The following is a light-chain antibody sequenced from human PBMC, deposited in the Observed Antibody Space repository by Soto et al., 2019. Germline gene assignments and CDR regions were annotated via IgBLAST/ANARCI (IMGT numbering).Light chain of an antibody. J-gene: IGLJ3*02. CDR2: EVF. CDR1: SSDIGNNNY. V-gene: IGLV2-8*01. Sequence: QSAPTQPPSASGSPGQSVTISFSGSSSDIGNNNYVSWYQQHPGKAPKLLIYEVFKRPSGVPDRFSGSKSGNTASLTVSGLQPEDEADYYCSTFGGAKVFGGGTKVTVL. CDR3: STFGGAKV.